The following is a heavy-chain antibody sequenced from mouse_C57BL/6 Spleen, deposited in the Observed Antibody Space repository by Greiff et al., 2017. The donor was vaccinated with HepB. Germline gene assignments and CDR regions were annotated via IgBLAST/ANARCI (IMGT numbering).Heavy chain of an antibody. J-gene: IGHJ2*01. D-gene: IGHD4-1*01. Sequence: DVKLQESGPGLVKPSQSLSLTCSVTGYSITSGYYWNWIRQFPGNKLEWMGYISYDGSNNYNPSLKNRISITRDTSKNQCFLKLNSVTTEDTATYYCAILTGTDDWGQGTTLTVSS. CDR1: GYSITSGYY. V-gene: IGHV3-6*01. CDR2: ISYDGSN. CDR3: AILTGTDD.